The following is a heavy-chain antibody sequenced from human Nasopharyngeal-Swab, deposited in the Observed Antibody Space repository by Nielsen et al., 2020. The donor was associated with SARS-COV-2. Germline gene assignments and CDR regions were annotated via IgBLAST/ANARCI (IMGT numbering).Heavy chain of an antibody. D-gene: IGHD6-19*01. Sequence: ASVKVSCKASGYTFTGYYMHWVGQAPGQGLEWMGWINPNSGGTNYAQKFQGWVTMTRDTSISTAYMELSRLRSDDTAVYYCARDGIAVAGTDYYGMDVWGQGTTVTVSS. J-gene: IGHJ6*02. CDR1: GYTFTGYY. V-gene: IGHV1-2*04. CDR2: INPNSGGT. CDR3: ARDGIAVAGTDYYGMDV.